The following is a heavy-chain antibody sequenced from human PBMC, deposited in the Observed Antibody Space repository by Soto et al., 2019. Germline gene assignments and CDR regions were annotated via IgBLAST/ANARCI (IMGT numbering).Heavy chain of an antibody. CDR2: IYSGGST. CDR1: GFTVSSNY. J-gene: IGHJ6*02. CDR3: ASESLSGSGYPNYYYYGMDV. D-gene: IGHD3-3*01. Sequence: GGSLRLSCAASGFTVSSNYMSWVRQAPGKGLEWVSVIYSGGSTVYADSLKDRFNTSRDNSKKTLYLQMNSLRAEDRAVYYGASESLSGSGYPNYYYYGMDVWGQGTTVTVSS. V-gene: IGHV3-53*01.